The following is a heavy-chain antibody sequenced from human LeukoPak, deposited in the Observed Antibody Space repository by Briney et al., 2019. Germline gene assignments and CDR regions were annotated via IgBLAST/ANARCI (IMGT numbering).Heavy chain of an antibody. CDR1: GGSFSGYY. Sequence: SETLSLTCAVYGGSFSGYYWSWIRQPAGKGLEWIGSIYYSGSTYYNPSLKSRVTISVDTSKNQFSLKLSSVTAADTAVYYCARNYGDYVGYYYYYYMDVWGKGTTVTISS. V-gene: IGHV4-59*10. J-gene: IGHJ6*03. CDR2: IYYSGST. D-gene: IGHD4-17*01. CDR3: ARNYGDYVGYYYYYYMDV.